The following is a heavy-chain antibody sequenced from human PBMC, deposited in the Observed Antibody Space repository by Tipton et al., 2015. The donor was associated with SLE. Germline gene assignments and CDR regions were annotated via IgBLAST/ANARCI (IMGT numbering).Heavy chain of an antibody. CDR1: GGSFSSYY. D-gene: IGHD2-8*02. CDR2: IYTSGST. V-gene: IGHV4-59*10. J-gene: IGHJ6*02. CDR3: ARRGTVLVGLSNGMDV. Sequence: TLSLTCAVYGGSFSSYYWSWIRQPAGKGLEWIGRIYTSGSTNYNPSLKSRVTMSVDTSKNQFSLKLSSVTAADTAVYYCARRGTVLVGLSNGMDVWGQGTTVTVSS.